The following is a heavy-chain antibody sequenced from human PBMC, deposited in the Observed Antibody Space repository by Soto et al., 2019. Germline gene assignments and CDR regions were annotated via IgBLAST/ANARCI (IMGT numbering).Heavy chain of an antibody. J-gene: IGHJ4*02. CDR2: ISYDGSDK. V-gene: IGHV3-30*03. Sequence: CAASGFTFSSYGMHWVRQAPGKGLEWVAVISYDGSDKDYADSVKGRFTISRDNSRNTLFLQMNSLRAEDTAVYYCARDYYKYYDSSGYYRSPAYWGQGTLVTVSS. CDR1: GFTFSSYG. CDR3: ARDYYKYYDSSGYYRSPAY. D-gene: IGHD3-22*01.